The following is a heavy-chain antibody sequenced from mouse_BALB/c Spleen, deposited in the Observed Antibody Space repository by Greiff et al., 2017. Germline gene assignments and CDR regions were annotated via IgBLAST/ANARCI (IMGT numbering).Heavy chain of an antibody. CDR2: ISSGGSYT. D-gene: IGHD2-1*01. CDR1: GFTFSSYT. CDR3: TREGYYGNYAWFAY. J-gene: IGHJ3*01. V-gene: IGHV5-6-4*01. Sequence: DVKLVESGGGLVKPGGSLKLSCAASGFTFSSYTMSWVRQTPEKRLEWVATISSGGSYTYYPDSVKGRFTISRDNAKNTLYLQMSSLKSEDTAMYYCTREGYYGNYAWFAYWGQGTLVTVSA.